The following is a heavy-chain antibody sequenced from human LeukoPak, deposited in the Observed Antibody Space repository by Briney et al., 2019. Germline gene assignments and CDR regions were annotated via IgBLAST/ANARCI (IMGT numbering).Heavy chain of an antibody. CDR1: GFTFSSYW. CDR2: IYSGGST. CDR3: ARDKRGYYYDSSGSYYYYGMDV. Sequence: GGSLRLSCAASGFTFSSYWMSWVRQAPGKGLEWVSVIYSGGSTYYADSAKGRFTISRHNSKNTLYLQMNSLRAEDTAVYYCARDKRGYYYDSSGSYYYYGMDVWGQGTTVTVSS. D-gene: IGHD3-22*01. J-gene: IGHJ6*02. V-gene: IGHV3-53*04.